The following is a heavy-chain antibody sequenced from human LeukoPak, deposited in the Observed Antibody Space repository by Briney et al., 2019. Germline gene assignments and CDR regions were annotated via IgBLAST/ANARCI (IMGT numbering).Heavy chain of an antibody. CDR1: GFTLSDHY. V-gene: IGHV3-72*01. J-gene: IGHJ5*02. Sequence: GGSLRLSCAPSGFTLSDHYLDWVRQAPGKGLEWVGRTRNKANNYSTEYAASVRGRFTISRDDSNNSLHLQMSSLKIEDSAMYYCTRGRQFGHWGQGTLVTVSS. CDR3: TRGRQFGH. CDR2: TRNKANNYST.